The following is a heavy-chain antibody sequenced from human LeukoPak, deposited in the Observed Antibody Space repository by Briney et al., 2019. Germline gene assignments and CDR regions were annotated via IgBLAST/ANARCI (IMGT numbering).Heavy chain of an antibody. D-gene: IGHD2-2*01. CDR3: AKDEDIVVVPAAPSVGMDV. J-gene: IGHJ6*02. CDR1: GFTFSSYG. CDR2: IWYDGSNK. Sequence: GGSLRLSCAASGFTFSSYGMHWVRQAPGKGLEWVAVIWYDGSNKYYADSVKGRFTISRDNSKNTLYLQMNSLRAEDTAVYYCAKDEDIVVVPAAPSVGMDVWGQGTTVTVSS. V-gene: IGHV3-30*02.